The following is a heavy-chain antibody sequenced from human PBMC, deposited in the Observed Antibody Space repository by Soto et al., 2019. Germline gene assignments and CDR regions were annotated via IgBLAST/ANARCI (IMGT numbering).Heavy chain of an antibody. D-gene: IGHD2-15*01. CDR2: ISYDGSNK. Sequence: GSLRLSCAASGFTFSSYAMHWVRQAPGKGLEWVAVISYDGSNKYYADSVKGRFAISRDNSKSTAYLQMNSLKTEDTAVYYCTGSLLAYCSGGKCHTDYYYYGMDVWGQGTAVTVSS. J-gene: IGHJ6*02. CDR3: TGSLLAYCSGGKCHTDYYYYGMDV. V-gene: IGHV3-30*09. CDR1: GFTFSSYA.